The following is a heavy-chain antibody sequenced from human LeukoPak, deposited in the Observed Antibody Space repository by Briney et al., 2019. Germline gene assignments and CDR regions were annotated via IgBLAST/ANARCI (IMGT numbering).Heavy chain of an antibody. J-gene: IGHJ6*03. CDR3: ARERSAVARWVYYYYYYMDV. V-gene: IGHV1-2*02. CDR1: GYTFTGYY. Sequence: ASVKVSCKASGYTFTGYYMHWVRQAPGQGLEWMGWINPNSGGTNYAQKFQGRVTMTRDTSTSTAYMELSRLRSDDTAVYYCARERSAVARWVYYYYYYMDVWGKGTTVTVSS. CDR2: INPNSGGT. D-gene: IGHD6-19*01.